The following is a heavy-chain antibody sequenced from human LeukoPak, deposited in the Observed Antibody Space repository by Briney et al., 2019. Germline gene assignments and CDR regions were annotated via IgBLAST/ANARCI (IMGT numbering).Heavy chain of an antibody. V-gene: IGHV3-21*01. CDR2: ISSSSSYI. Sequence: GGSLRLSCAASGFTFSSYSMNWVRQAPGKGLEWVSSISSSSSYIYYADSVKGRFTSSRDNAKNSLYLQMNSLRAEDTAVYYCARDNVYGSGTEYWGQGTLVTVSS. J-gene: IGHJ4*02. CDR1: GFTFSSYS. D-gene: IGHD3-10*01. CDR3: ARDNVYGSGTEY.